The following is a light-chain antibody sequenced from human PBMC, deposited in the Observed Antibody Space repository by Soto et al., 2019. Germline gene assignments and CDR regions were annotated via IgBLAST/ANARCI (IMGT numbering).Light chain of an antibody. Sequence: QSVLAQPASVSGSPGQSITISCTGTSSDVGGYNYVSWYQQHPGKAPRLMIYDVSNRPSGVSNRFSGSKSGNTASLTISGLQAEDEADYYCTSYTIYSTFLFVTGTKVTVL. J-gene: IGLJ1*01. V-gene: IGLV2-14*01. CDR2: DVS. CDR1: SSDVGGYNY. CDR3: TSYTIYSTFL.